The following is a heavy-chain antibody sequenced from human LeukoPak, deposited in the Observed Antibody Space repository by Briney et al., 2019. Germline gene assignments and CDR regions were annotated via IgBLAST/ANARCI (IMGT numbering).Heavy chain of an antibody. J-gene: IGHJ3*01. CDR1: GGPLSSYD. D-gene: IGHD2-21*01. CDR2: INTGGNT. V-gene: IGHV4-4*07. Sequence: ADTLSLTCTVSGGPLSSYDWNWLRQPAGKGLEWIWRINTGGNTNFNPPFRGGVTLSLNKSRNQFSLKLTSGTAAETAVYFCARLNPCCGERTDAFAVWGQGTMVTVSS. CDR3: ARLNPCCGERTDAFAV.